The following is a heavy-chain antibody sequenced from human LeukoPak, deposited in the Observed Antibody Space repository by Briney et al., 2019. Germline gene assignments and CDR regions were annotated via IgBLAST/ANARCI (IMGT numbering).Heavy chain of an antibody. D-gene: IGHD6-6*01. CDR3: ARAPAYSSSSGSFYYYYGMDV. CDR2: ICSGGST. J-gene: IGHJ6*02. Sequence: GGSLRLSCAASGFTVSSNYMSWVRQAPGKGLEWVSVICSGGSTYYADSVKGRFTISRDNSKNTLSLQMNSLRAEDTAVYYCARAPAYSSSSGSFYYYYGMDVWGQGTTVTVSS. CDR1: GFTVSSNY. V-gene: IGHV3-53*01.